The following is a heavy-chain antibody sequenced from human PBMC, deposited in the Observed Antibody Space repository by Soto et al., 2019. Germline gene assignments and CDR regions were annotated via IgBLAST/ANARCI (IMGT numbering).Heavy chain of an antibody. J-gene: IGHJ4*02. CDR1: GYAFTIYW. Sequence: GESLKISCQVSGYAFTIYWIGWVRQMPGKGLEWMGIIYPSDSDTRYSPSFQGQVTISADQSINTAYLQWDSLKASDAAIYYCARPANTVADHFDLWGQGTPVTVSS. D-gene: IGHD4-17*01. CDR2: IYPSDSDT. CDR3: ARPANTVADHFDL. V-gene: IGHV5-51*01.